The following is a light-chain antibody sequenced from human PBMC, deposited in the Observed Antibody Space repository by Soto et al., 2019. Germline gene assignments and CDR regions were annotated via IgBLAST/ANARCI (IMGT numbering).Light chain of an antibody. CDR3: QKYNFAPWT. CDR2: AAS. Sequence: DIPMTQSPSSLSASVGDRVTITCRASQGISNYLAWYQQKPGKVPKLLIHAASTLQSGVPSRFSGSGSGTDFTLTISSLQPEDVATYYCQKYNFAPWTFGQGTQVEIK. V-gene: IGKV1-27*01. J-gene: IGKJ1*01. CDR1: QGISNY.